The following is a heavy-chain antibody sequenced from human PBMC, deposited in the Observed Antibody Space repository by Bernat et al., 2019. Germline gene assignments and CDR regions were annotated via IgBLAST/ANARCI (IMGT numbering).Heavy chain of an antibody. CDR1: GFTFSSYE. J-gene: IGHJ4*02. Sequence: EVQLVESGGGLVQPGGSLRLSCAASGFTFSSYEMNWVRQAPGKGLEWVSYISSSGSTIYYADSVKGRFTISIDNAKNSLYLQMNSLRAEDTAVYYCARDWGYYDFWSGYPRYYFDYWGQGTLVTVSS. V-gene: IGHV3-48*03. D-gene: IGHD3-3*01. CDR2: ISSSGSTI. CDR3: ARDWGYYDFWSGYPRYYFDY.